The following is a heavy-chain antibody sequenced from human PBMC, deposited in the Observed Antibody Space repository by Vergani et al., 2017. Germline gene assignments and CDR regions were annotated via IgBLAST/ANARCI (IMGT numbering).Heavy chain of an antibody. J-gene: IGHJ4*02. Sequence: EVQLLQSEGAVVQPGGSLRLSCVASGFTFSSHAMSWVRQGHGQGLEWVSSSKNTGDSTHYADSVKGRFTISRDNSTNTLYLQMNSRRVEDTAVYYCGIGSDNYNWGQGTLVTVSS. CDR2: SKNTGDST. CDR3: GIGSDNYN. D-gene: IGHD5-24*01. V-gene: IGHV3-23*01. CDR1: GFTFSSHA.